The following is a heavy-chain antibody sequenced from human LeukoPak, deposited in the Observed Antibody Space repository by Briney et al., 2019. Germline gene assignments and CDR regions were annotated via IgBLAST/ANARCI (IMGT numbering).Heavy chain of an antibody. CDR2: FSIDGGRT. D-gene: IGHD6-25*01. Sequence: PGGSLRLSCAASGFTFSSYAMSWVRQAPGKGPGWVSTFSIDGGRTYYADSVKGRFTVSRDTSKNTLYLQMNSLRAEDTAVYYCARKGIGSSRYQNMDVWGKGTTVTVSS. CDR3: ARKGIGSSRYQNMDV. V-gene: IGHV3-23*01. J-gene: IGHJ6*03. CDR1: GFTFSSYA.